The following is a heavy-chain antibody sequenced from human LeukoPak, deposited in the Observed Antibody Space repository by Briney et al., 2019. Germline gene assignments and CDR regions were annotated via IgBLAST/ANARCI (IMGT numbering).Heavy chain of an antibody. V-gene: IGHV3-53*01. Sequence: RGSLRLSCAASGFIVSSNYMSWVRQAPGKGREWVSVIYSGGRTYYADSVKGRFTISRDNSRNTLYLQMNSLRPEDTAVYYCARGSWYSFDYWGQGTLVTVSS. CDR2: IYSGGRT. CDR1: GFIVSSNY. J-gene: IGHJ4*02. CDR3: ARGSWYSFDY. D-gene: IGHD1-1*01.